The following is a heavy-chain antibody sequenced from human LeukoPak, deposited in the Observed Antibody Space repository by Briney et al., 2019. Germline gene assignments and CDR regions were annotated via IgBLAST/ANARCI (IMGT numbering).Heavy chain of an antibody. Sequence: GGSLRLSCAASELMFSSYAMSWVRQAPGKGLEWVSGISDDSGSTYYADSVRGRFTISRDNSKNTLYLQMNSLRVEDTAIYYCANLRIDNVVVPAAPFDYWGQGTLVTVSS. CDR2: ISDDSGST. J-gene: IGHJ4*02. D-gene: IGHD2-2*01. CDR1: ELMFSSYA. CDR3: ANLRIDNVVVPAAPFDY. V-gene: IGHV3-23*01.